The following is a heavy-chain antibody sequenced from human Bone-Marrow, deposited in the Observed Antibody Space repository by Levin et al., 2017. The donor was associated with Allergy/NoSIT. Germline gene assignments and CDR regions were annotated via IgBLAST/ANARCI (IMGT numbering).Heavy chain of an antibody. CDR1: GYTFTSYG. D-gene: IGHD3-22*01. CDR2: ISAYNGNT. CDR3: ARDRGPNYYYDSSGCDY. Sequence: ASVKVSCKASGYTFTSYGISWVRQAPGQGLEWMGWISAYNGNTNYAQKLQGRVTMTTDTSTSTAYMELRSLRSDDTAVYYCARDRGPNYYYDSSGCDYWGQGTLVTVSS. V-gene: IGHV1-18*01. J-gene: IGHJ4*02.